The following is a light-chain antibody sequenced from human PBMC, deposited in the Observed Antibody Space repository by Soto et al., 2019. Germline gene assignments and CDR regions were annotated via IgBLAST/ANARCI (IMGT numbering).Light chain of an antibody. V-gene: IGKV3-20*01. CDR2: GAS. CDR1: QSVSSSY. Sequence: EIVLTQSPGTLSLSPGERATLSGRASQSVSSSYLAWYQQKPGQAPRLLIYGASSRATGIPDRFSGSVSGTDFTLTISRLEPEDFAVYYCQQYGSLPRTFGHGTKVEIK. J-gene: IGKJ1*01. CDR3: QQYGSLPRT.